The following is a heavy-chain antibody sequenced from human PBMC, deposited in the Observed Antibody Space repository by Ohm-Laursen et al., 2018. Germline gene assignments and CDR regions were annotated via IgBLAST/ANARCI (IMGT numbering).Heavy chain of an antibody. CDR2: ISSSSSYI. D-gene: IGHD5-12*01. V-gene: IGHV3-21*04. CDR1: GFTFSSYS. Sequence: SLRLSCAASGFTFSSYSMNWVRQAPGKGLEWVSSISSSSSYIYYADSVKGRFTISRDNAKNSLYLQMNSLRAEDTAVYYCARRVAYDRGEFDYWGLGTLVTVSS. CDR3: ARRVAYDRGEFDY. J-gene: IGHJ4*02.